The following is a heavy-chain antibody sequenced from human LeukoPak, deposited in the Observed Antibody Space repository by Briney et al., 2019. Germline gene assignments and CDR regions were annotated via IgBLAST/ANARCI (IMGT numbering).Heavy chain of an antibody. J-gene: IGHJ6*02. CDR2: IYYSGST. CDR1: GGSISSYY. D-gene: IGHD2-15*01. Sequence: SETLSLTCTVSGGSISSYYWSWIRQPPGKGLEWIGYIYYSGSTNYNPSLKSRVTISVDTSKNQFSLKLSSVTAADTAVYYCARVMGYCSGGSCYSYYYYGMDVWGQGTTVTVSS. V-gene: IGHV4-59*01. CDR3: ARVMGYCSGGSCYSYYYYGMDV.